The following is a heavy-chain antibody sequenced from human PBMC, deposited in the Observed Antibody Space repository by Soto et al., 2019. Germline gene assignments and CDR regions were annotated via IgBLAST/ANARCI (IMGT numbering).Heavy chain of an antibody. CDR3: ARHGSITGGITIFGVVTGYYYYGMDV. CDR1: GYSFTSYW. V-gene: IGHV5-51*01. J-gene: IGHJ6*02. CDR2: IYPGDSDT. Sequence: GESLKISCKGSGYSFTSYWIGWVRQMPGKGLEWMGIIYPGDSDTRYSPSFQGQVTISADKSISTAYLQWSSLKASDTAMYYCARHGSITGGITIFGVVTGYYYYGMDVWGQGTTVTVSS. D-gene: IGHD3-3*01.